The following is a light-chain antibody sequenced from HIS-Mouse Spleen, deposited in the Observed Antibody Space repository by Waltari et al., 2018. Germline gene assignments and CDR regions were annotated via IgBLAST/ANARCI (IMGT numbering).Light chain of an antibody. Sequence: SYELTQPPSVSVSPGQTARITCPGDAFPKQYAYWYQQKSGQAPVLVIYEDSKRPSGIPERFAGSSSGTMATLTISGAQVEDEADYYCYSTDSSGNHRVFSGGTKLTVL. CDR1: AFPKQY. CDR2: EDS. V-gene: IGLV3-10*01. J-gene: IGLJ2*01. CDR3: YSTDSSGNHRV.